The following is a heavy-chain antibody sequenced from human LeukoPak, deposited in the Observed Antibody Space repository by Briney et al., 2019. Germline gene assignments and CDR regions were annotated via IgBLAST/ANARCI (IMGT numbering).Heavy chain of an antibody. D-gene: IGHD3-22*01. CDR3: AKDLGYYYDSSGYYQSYYYYGMDV. V-gene: IGHV3-23*01. Sequence: PGGSLRLSCAASGFTFSSYAMSWVRQAPGKGLEWVSAISGSGGSTYYADSVKGRFTISRDNPKNTLYLQMNSLRAEDTAVYYCAKDLGYYYDSSGYYQSYYYYGMDVWGQGTTVTVSS. J-gene: IGHJ6*02. CDR2: ISGSGGST. CDR1: GFTFSSYA.